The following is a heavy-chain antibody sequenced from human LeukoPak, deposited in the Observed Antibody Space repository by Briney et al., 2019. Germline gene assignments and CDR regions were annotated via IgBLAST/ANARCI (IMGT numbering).Heavy chain of an antibody. V-gene: IGHV1-69*01. CDR1: GGTFSSYA. CDR3: ARSPSTASVDYYYYYGMDV. CDR2: IIPIFGTA. J-gene: IGHJ6*04. D-gene: IGHD4-23*01. Sequence: GASVKVSCKASGGTFSSYAISWVRQAPGQGLEWMGGIIPIFGTANYAQKFQGRVTITADESTSTAYMELSSLRSEDTALYYCARSPSTASVDYYYYYGMDVWGKGTTVTVSS.